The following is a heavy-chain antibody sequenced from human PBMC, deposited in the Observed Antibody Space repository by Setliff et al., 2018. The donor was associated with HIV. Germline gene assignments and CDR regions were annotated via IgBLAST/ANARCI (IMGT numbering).Heavy chain of an antibody. D-gene: IGHD1-7*01. CDR3: ARDLSHRTTGYYYGMDV. V-gene: IGHV4-34*01. J-gene: IGHJ6*02. CDR1: GGSFSGYY. Sequence: SETLSLTCAVYGGSFSGYYWSWIRQPPGKGLEWIGEVNHRGSTNYNPSLKSRVTISVDMSKNQFSLKLSSVTAADTAVYYCARDLSHRTTGYYYGMDVWGQGTTVTVSS. CDR2: VNHRGST.